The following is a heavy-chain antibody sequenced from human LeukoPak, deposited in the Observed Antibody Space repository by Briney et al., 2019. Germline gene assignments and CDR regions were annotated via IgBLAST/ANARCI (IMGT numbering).Heavy chain of an antibody. CDR3: AGGNGSGSFHLYY. CDR1: GGSISSGDYY. J-gene: IGHJ4*02. D-gene: IGHD3-10*01. Sequence: SQTLSLTCTVSGGSISSGDYYWSWIRQPPGKGLEWIGSIYYSGSTYYNPSLKSRVTISVDTSKNQFSLKLSSVTAADTAVYYCAGGNGSGSFHLYYWGQGTLVTVSS. CDR2: IYYSGST. V-gene: IGHV4-39*01.